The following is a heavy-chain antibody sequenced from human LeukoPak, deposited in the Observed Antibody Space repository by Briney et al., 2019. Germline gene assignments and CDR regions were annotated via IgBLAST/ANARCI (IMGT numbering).Heavy chain of an antibody. D-gene: IGHD3-16*01. J-gene: IGHJ4*02. V-gene: IGHV3-48*01. Sequence: GGPLRLSCVASGFPFSRYWMHWVRQAPGKGREGFSYIRSSSRTIYYAASVKGRFTISRDNAKHSLFLQKNSLRAGDTAVYYCARDGVGRVPEMSAPDYWGQGTLVTVSS. CDR2: IRSSSRTI. CDR3: ARDGVGRVPEMSAPDY. CDR1: GFPFSRYW.